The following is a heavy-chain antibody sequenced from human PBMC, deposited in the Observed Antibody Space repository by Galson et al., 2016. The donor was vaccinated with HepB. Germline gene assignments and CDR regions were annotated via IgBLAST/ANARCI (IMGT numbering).Heavy chain of an antibody. CDR3: ARGRYSSSWYISDYMDV. V-gene: IGHV3-30-3*01. CDR1: GFSFSSFA. D-gene: IGHD6-13*01. Sequence: SLRLSCAASGFSFSSFAIHWVRQAPGKGLEWVAVISYDGGNKYSADSVKGRFTISRDNSENTLFLQMNSLRPEDTAVYYCARGRYSSSWYISDYMDVWGKGTTVIVSS. J-gene: IGHJ6*03. CDR2: ISYDGGNK.